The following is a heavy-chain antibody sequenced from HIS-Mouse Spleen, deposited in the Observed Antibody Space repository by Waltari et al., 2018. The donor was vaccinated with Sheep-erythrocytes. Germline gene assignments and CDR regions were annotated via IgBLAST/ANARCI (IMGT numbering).Heavy chain of an antibody. CDR2: IYPGDSDT. D-gene: IGHD5-12*01. Sequence: EVQLVQSGSEVNKPGASPKVSGQGVGNSFTSYCLGWFSRMLGKGLEWMGIIYPGDSDTRYSPSFQGQVTISADKSISTAYLQWSSLKASDTAMYYCARLFYVDIVATTLFDYWGQGTLVTVSS. J-gene: IGHJ4*02. CDR3: ARLFYVDIVATTLFDY. CDR1: GNSFTSYC. V-gene: IGHV5-51*01.